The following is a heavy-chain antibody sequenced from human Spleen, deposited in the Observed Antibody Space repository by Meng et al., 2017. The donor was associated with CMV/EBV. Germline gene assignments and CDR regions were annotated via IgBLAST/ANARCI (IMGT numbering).Heavy chain of an antibody. CDR3: ARGSYYDFWNGYYTDAFDI. J-gene: IGHJ3*02. V-gene: IGHV4-39*07. CDR1: GGSISSSSYY. Sequence: GSLRLSCTVSGGSISSSSYYWGWIRQPPGRGLEWIGSLSYSGSTYYNPSLKGRVTISVDTSKNHFSLRLSSVTAADTAMYYCARGSYYDFWNGYYTDAFDIWGQGTRVTVSS. CDR2: LSYSGST. D-gene: IGHD3-3*01.